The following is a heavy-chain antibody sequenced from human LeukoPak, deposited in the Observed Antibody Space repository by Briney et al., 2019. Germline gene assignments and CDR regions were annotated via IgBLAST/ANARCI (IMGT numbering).Heavy chain of an antibody. CDR3: ARGRYYDSSGLDY. V-gene: IGHV4-34*01. J-gene: IGHJ4*02. CDR1: GESFSAYY. D-gene: IGHD3-22*01. Sequence: SETLSLTCAVYGESFSAYYWSWIRQPPGKGLEWIGEINHSGSTNYNPSLKSRVTISVDTSKNQFSLKLSSVTAADTAVYYCARGRYYDSSGLDYWGQGTLVTVSS. CDR2: INHSGST.